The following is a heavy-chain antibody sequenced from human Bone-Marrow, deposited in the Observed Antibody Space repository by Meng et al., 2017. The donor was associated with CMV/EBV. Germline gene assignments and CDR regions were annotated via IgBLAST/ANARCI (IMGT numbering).Heavy chain of an antibody. D-gene: IGHD3-10*01. CDR2: INPNSGGT. CDR3: ARPLESVGSGSSWFDP. V-gene: IGHV1-2*02. Sequence: ASVKVSCKASGYTFTCCSLHWLQQAPGQGLEWMGWINPNSGGTNYAQKFQGRVTMTRDTSISTAYMELSRLRSDDTAVYYCARPLESVGSGSSWFDPWGQGTLVTVSS. CDR1: GYTFTCCS. J-gene: IGHJ5*02.